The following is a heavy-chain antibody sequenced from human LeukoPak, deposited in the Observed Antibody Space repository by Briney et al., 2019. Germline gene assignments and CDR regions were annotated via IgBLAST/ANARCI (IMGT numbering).Heavy chain of an antibody. CDR1: GGTFSSYA. Sequence: ASVKVSCKASGGTFSSYAISWVRQAPGQRLEWMGWINAGNGNTKYSQKFQGRVTITRDTSASTAYMELSSLRSEDTAVYYCARDQTNWRNWFDPWGQGTLVTVSS. D-gene: IGHD2-8*01. CDR3: ARDQTNWRNWFDP. V-gene: IGHV1-3*01. J-gene: IGHJ5*02. CDR2: INAGNGNT.